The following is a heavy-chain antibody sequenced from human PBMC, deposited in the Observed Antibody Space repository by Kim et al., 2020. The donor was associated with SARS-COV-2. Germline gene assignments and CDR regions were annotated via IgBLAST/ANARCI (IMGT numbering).Heavy chain of an antibody. J-gene: IGHJ6*03. CDR3: ARAPKMRYDILTGTHGDYYYMDV. Sequence: ASVKVSCKASGYTFTSYVINWVRQATGQGLEWMGWMNPNSGNTGYAQKFQGRVTMTRNTSISTAYMELSSLRSEDTAVYYCARAPKMRYDILTGTHGDYYYMDVWGKGTTVTVSS. CDR1: GYTFTSYV. V-gene: IGHV1-8*01. CDR2: MNPNSGNT. D-gene: IGHD3-9*01.